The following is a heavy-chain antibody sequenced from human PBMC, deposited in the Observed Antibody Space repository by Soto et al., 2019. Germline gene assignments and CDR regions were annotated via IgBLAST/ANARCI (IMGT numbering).Heavy chain of an antibody. J-gene: IGHJ6*03. Sequence: PSETLSLTCTVSGGSISSYYWSWIRQPPGKGLEWIGYIYYSGSTNYNPSLKSRVTISVDTSKNQFSLKLSSVTAADTAVYYCARRGLRYFDSGYYMDVWGKGTTVTVSS. CDR1: GGSISSYY. CDR2: IYYSGST. V-gene: IGHV4-59*01. CDR3: ARRGLRYFDSGYYMDV. D-gene: IGHD3-9*01.